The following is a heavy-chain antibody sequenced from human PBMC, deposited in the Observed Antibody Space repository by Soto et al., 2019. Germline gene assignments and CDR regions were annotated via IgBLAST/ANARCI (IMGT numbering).Heavy chain of an antibody. Sequence: GGSLRLSCAASGFTFSSYSMNWVRQAPGKGLEWVSYISSSSSTIYYADSVKGRFTISRDNAKNSLYLQMNSLRAEDTAVYYCAMLYCSSTSCEGRAFDIWGQGTMVTVS. D-gene: IGHD2-2*01. CDR1: GFTFSSYS. J-gene: IGHJ3*02. CDR2: ISSSSSTI. CDR3: AMLYCSSTSCEGRAFDI. V-gene: IGHV3-48*01.